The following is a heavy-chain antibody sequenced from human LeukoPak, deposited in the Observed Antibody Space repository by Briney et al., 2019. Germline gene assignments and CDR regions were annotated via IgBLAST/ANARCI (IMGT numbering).Heavy chain of an antibody. J-gene: IGHJ6*03. Sequence: ASVKVSCKAYGYTFLSYGITWVRQAPGQGLEWMGWISAYNGNTNYAQKFQGRVTMTTDTSTNTAYMELRNLRSDDTGVYYCARRPHYYYYNYMDVWGKGTTVTVSS. CDR2: ISAYNGNT. V-gene: IGHV1-18*01. CDR3: ARRPHYYYYNYMDV. CDR1: GYTFLSYG.